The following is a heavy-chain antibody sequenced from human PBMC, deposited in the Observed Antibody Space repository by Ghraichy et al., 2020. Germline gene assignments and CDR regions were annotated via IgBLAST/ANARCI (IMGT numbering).Heavy chain of an antibody. CDR1: GFTFSDYY. CDR2: ISSSSSYT. D-gene: IGHD1-26*01. CDR3: ARGGIVGATGAFDI. V-gene: IGHV3-11*06. J-gene: IGHJ3*02. Sequence: GGSLRLSCAASGFTFSDYYMSWIRQAPGKGLEWVSYISSSSSYTNYADSVMGRFTISIDNAKNSLYLQMNSLRAEDTAVYYCARGGIVGATGAFDICGQGTMVTVSS.